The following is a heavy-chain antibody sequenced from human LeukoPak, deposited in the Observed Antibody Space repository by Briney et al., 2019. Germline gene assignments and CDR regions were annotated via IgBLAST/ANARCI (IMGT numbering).Heavy chain of an antibody. CDR1: GGSFSGYY. Sequence: PSETLSLTCAVYGGSFSGYYWSWIRQPPGKGLEYIGSIYWSGITYYNPSLKSRLTISIDTSNNKFSLKLSSVTAADTAVYYCARMSGVGFSSPSGDVWGRGTLVTVSS. D-gene: IGHD6-19*01. CDR3: ARMSGVGFSSPSGDV. J-gene: IGHJ2*01. CDR2: IYWSGIT. V-gene: IGHV4-34*01.